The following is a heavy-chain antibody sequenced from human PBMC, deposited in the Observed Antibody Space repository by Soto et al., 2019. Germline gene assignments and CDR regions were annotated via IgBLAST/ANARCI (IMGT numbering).Heavy chain of an antibody. CDR3: ARDTRPAYSGSSPHFDY. J-gene: IGHJ4*02. Sequence: QVQLVQSGAEVKKPGSSVKVSCKASGGTVSSYAISWVRQAPGQGLEWMGGIITIFGTANYAQKFKGRVTITADESTSTAYMELSSLRSEDTAVYYCARDTRPAYSGSSPHFDYWGQGTLVPVSS. CDR1: GGTVSSYA. CDR2: IITIFGTA. V-gene: IGHV1-69*01. D-gene: IGHD1-26*01.